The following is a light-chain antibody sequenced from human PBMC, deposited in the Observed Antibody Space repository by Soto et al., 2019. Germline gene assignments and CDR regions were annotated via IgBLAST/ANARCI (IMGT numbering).Light chain of an antibody. CDR2: DVT. J-gene: IGLJ1*01. CDR1: SSDVGGYDY. CDR3: CSYAGTYAFYD. V-gene: IGLV2-11*01. Sequence: HSVLTQPRSVSGCPGQSVTICCTGASSDVGGYDYVSWYQQHPGKAPKLMIYDVTKRPSGVPDRFSGSRSGNTASLTISGLQAEDDADYYCCSYAGTYAFYDFGTGTKVTVL.